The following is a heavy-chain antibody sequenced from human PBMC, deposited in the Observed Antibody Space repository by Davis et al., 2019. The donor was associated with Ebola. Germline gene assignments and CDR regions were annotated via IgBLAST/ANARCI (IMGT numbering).Heavy chain of an antibody. D-gene: IGHD6-25*01. CDR2: IRSKANNYAT. CDR3: TRPKAASLSFDP. V-gene: IGHV3-73*01. CDR1: GFSFSGSA. Sequence: GESLKISCAASGFSFSGSAMHWVRQASGKGLEWVGRIRSKANNYATAYAASVKGRFTISRDDSKNTAYLQMNSLKIEDTAVYYCTRPKAASLSFDPWGQGTLVTVSS. J-gene: IGHJ5*02.